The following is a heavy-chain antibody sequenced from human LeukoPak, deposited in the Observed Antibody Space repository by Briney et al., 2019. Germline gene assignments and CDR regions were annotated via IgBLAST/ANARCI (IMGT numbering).Heavy chain of an antibody. CDR3: ARGIRYFDWLFEDDY. CDR1: GYTFTGYY. V-gene: IGHV1-2*02. Sequence: ASVKVSCKASGYTFTGYYMHWVRQAPGQGLEWMGWINPNSGGTNYAQKFQGRVTMTRDTSISTAYMELSRLRSDDTAVYYCARGIRYFDWLFEDDYWGQGTLVTVSS. CDR2: INPNSGGT. J-gene: IGHJ4*02. D-gene: IGHD3-9*01.